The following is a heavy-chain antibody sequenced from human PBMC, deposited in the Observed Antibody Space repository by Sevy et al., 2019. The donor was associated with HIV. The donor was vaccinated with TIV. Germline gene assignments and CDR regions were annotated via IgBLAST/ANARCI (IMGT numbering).Heavy chain of an antibody. Sequence: GGSLRLSCAASGFTFSSYAMHWVRQAPGKGLEWVAVISYDGSNKYYADSVKGRFTISRDNSKNTLYLQMNSLRAEDTAVHYCARAGYSSGWFFDYWGQGTLVTVSS. V-gene: IGHV3-30-3*01. CDR3: ARAGYSSGWFFDY. CDR2: ISYDGSNK. CDR1: GFTFSSYA. J-gene: IGHJ4*02. D-gene: IGHD6-19*01.